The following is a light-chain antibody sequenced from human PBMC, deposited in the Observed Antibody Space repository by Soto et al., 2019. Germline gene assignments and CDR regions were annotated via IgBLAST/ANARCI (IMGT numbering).Light chain of an antibody. CDR1: QGISSY. CDR2: AAS. CDR3: QQYYSRPT. V-gene: IGKV1-8*01. Sequence: AIRMTQSPSSLSASTGDRVTITCRASQGISSYLAWYQQKPGKAPKLLIYAASTLQSGVTSRFSGSGSGTDFTLTISCLQSEDFATYYCQQYYSRPTFGPGTKVDIK. J-gene: IGKJ3*01.